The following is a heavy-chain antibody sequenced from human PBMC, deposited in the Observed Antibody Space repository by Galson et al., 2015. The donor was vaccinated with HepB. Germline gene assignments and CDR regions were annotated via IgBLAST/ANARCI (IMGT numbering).Heavy chain of an antibody. CDR3: ARVRVRGVIITRIDY. J-gene: IGHJ4*02. D-gene: IGHD3-10*01. CDR2: IYYSGST. V-gene: IGHV4-31*03. CDR1: GGSISSGGYY. Sequence: TLSLTCTVSGGSISSGGYYWSWIRQHPGKGLEWIGYIYYSGSTYYNPSLKSRVTISVDTSKNQFSLKLSSVTAADTAVYYCARVRVRGVIITRIDYWGQGTLVTVSS.